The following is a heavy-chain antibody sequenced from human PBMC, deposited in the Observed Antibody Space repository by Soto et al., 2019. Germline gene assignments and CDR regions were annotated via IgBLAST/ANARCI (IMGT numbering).Heavy chain of an antibody. V-gene: IGHV3-11*01. CDR2: IGSGGGTI. CDR3: ARRRDFLDS. J-gene: IGHJ4*02. Sequence: GGSLRLSCAASGFTFSDCYMTWVRQAPGKGLEWVSYIGSGGGTIYYADSVKGRFTISSDNAKSSLFLQMNSLRAEDTAVYYCARRRDFLDSWGQGTLVTVSS. D-gene: IGHD3-3*01. CDR1: GFTFSDCY.